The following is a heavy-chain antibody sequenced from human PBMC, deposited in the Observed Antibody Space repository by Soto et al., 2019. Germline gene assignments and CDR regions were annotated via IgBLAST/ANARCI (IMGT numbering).Heavy chain of an antibody. J-gene: IGHJ6*04. D-gene: IGHD3-16*01. CDR2: MNPNSGNT. Sequence: ASVKVSCKASGYTFTSYDINWVRQATGQGLEWMGWMNPNSGNTGYAQKFQGRVTMTRNTSISTAYMELSSLRSEDTAVYYCVTILGLIPYYHYCMDVWGKGTTVTVSS. CDR1: GYTFTSYD. V-gene: IGHV1-8*01. CDR3: VTILGLIPYYHYCMDV.